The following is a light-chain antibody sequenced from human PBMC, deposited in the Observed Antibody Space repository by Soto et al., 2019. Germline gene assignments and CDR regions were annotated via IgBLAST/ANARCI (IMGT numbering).Light chain of an antibody. Sequence: EIVMTQSPATLSVSPGERATLSCRASQSVSSNLAWYQQKRGQAPRLLIYGASTRAPGTPARFSGSGSGTEFTLTISSLLSEDFAVYYCQQYNNWPPITFGQGTRLENK. CDR3: QQYNNWPPIT. CDR1: QSVSSN. V-gene: IGKV3D-15*01. CDR2: GAS. J-gene: IGKJ5*01.